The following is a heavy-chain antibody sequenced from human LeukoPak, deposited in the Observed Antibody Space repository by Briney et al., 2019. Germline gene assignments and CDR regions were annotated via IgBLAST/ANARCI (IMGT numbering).Heavy chain of an antibody. CDR2: IYYSGST. CDR1: GGSISSSSYY. D-gene: IGHD5-12*01. V-gene: IGHV4-39*01. CDR3: ARSKWLRSPFDY. J-gene: IGHJ4*02. Sequence: SETLSLTCTVSGGSISSSSYYWGWIRQPPGKGLEWIGSIYYSGSTYYNPSLKSRVTISVDTSKNQFSLRLSSVTAAGTAVYYCARSKWLRSPFDYWGQGTLVTVSS.